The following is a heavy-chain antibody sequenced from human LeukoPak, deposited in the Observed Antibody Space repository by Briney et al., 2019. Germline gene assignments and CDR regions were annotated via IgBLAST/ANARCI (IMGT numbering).Heavy chain of an antibody. CDR2: IYYSGSA. Sequence: PSETLSLTCTASGDSISDYSWSWIRQPPGKGLEWIGYIYYSGSANYNPSPKSRVTISVDTSKNQFSLKLRSVPAADTAVYYCARHNYGDYFPALPLDYWGQGALVTVSS. V-gene: IGHV4-59*08. CDR1: GDSISDYS. CDR3: ARHNYGDYFPALPLDY. J-gene: IGHJ4*02. D-gene: IGHD4-17*01.